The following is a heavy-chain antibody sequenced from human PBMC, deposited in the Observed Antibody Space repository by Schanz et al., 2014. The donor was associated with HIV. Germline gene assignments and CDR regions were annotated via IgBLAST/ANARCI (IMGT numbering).Heavy chain of an antibody. CDR1: GGTFSNYA. J-gene: IGHJ4*02. D-gene: IGHD6-13*01. V-gene: IGHV1-69*01. Sequence: QVPLVQSGAEVKKPGSSVKVSCKASGGTFSNYAINWVRQAPGQGLEWMGGIIPIFGTSNYAQKFQGRVTITADESTSTAYMELSSLRSDDTAVYYCARDRSAAVTASDYWGQGTLVTVSS. CDR3: ARDRSAAVTASDY. CDR2: IIPIFGTS.